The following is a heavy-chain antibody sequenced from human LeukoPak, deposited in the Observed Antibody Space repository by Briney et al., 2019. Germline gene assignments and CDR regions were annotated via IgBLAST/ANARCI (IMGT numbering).Heavy chain of an antibody. Sequence: ASVKVSCKVSGYTLTELSMHWVRQAPGKGLEWMGGFDPEDGETIYAQKFQGRVTMTEDTSTDTAYMELGSLRSEDTAVYYCATKGITMVRGVIILYWGQGTLVTVSS. CDR1: GYTLTELS. CDR3: ATKGITMVRGVIILY. J-gene: IGHJ4*02. CDR2: FDPEDGET. V-gene: IGHV1-24*01. D-gene: IGHD3-10*01.